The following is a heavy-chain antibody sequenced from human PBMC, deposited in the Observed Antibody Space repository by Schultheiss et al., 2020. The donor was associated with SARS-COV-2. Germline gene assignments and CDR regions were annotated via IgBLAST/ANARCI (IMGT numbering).Heavy chain of an antibody. CDR3: ARASFGNTVTIDR. J-gene: IGHJ5*02. D-gene: IGHD4-17*01. V-gene: IGHV4-34*01. CDR2: IYYSGST. Sequence: SETLSLTCAVYGGSFSSYYWSWIRQPPGKGLEWIGSIYYSGSTYYNPSLKSRVTISVDTSKNQFSLKLSSVTAADTAVYYCARASFGNTVTIDRWGQGTLVTVSS. CDR1: GGSFSSYY.